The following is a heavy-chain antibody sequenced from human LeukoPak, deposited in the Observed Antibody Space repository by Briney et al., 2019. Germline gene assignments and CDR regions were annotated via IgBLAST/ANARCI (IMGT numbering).Heavy chain of an antibody. V-gene: IGHV3-66*01. Sequence: GGSLRLSCAASGFTVSSNYMSWVRQAPGKGLEWVSVIYSGGSTYYADSVKGRFTISGDNSKNTLYLQMNSLRAEDTAVYYCAREGHYYGSGSYYNETYYFDYWGQGTLVTVSS. CDR2: IYSGGST. CDR1: GFTVSSNY. D-gene: IGHD3-10*01. CDR3: AREGHYYGSGSYYNETYYFDY. J-gene: IGHJ4*02.